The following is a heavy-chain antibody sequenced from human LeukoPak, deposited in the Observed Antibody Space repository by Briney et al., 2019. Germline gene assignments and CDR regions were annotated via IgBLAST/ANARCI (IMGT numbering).Heavy chain of an antibody. J-gene: IGHJ4*02. Sequence: GGSLRLSCAASGFTFDDYTMHWVRQAPGKGLEWVSLISWDGGSTYYADSVKGRFTISRDNSKNTLYLQMNSLRAEDTAVYYCAKGLWYYYDSSGYVDYWGQGTLVTVSS. D-gene: IGHD3-22*01. CDR2: ISWDGGST. CDR1: GFTFDDYT. CDR3: AKGLWYYYDSSGYVDY. V-gene: IGHV3-43*01.